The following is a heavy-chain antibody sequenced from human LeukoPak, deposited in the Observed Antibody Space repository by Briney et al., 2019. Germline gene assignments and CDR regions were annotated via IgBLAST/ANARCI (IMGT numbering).Heavy chain of an antibody. D-gene: IGHD2-8*01. CDR1: RFIFSNYW. Sequence: GGSLRLSCAASRFIFSNYWMTWIRQTPGKGLESLAYISGSGSDIYYADSVKGRFTISRDNAKNSLYLQMNSLRPEDTALYYCSTDPRLLIYWGHGTLVTVSS. CDR2: ISGSGSDI. V-gene: IGHV3-11*01. J-gene: IGHJ4*01. CDR3: STDPRLLIY.